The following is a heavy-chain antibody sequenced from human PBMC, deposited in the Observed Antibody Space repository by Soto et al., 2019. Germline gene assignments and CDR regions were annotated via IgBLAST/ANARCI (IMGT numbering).Heavy chain of an antibody. D-gene: IGHD2-2*01. V-gene: IGHV1-69*13. Sequence: ASVKVSCKASGGTFSSYAISWVRQAPGQGLEWMGGIIPIFGTANYAQKFQGRVTITADESTSTAYMELSSLRSEDTAVYYCARGLAVVVPAANNYYYYGMDVWGQGTTVTVSS. CDR1: GGTFSSYA. J-gene: IGHJ6*02. CDR3: ARGLAVVVPAANNYYYYGMDV. CDR2: IIPIFGTA.